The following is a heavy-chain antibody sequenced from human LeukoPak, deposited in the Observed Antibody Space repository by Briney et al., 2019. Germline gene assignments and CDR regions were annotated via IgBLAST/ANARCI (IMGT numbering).Heavy chain of an antibody. V-gene: IGHV1-69*13. CDR3: ARDEADYGDYSYWYFDL. J-gene: IGHJ2*01. Sequence: GASVKVSCKASGGTFSSYAISWVRQAPGQGLEWMGGIIPIFGTANYAQKFQGRVTITADESTSTAYMELSSLRSEDTAVYYCARDEADYGDYSYWYFDLWGRGTLVTVSS. CDR2: IIPIFGTA. D-gene: IGHD4-17*01. CDR1: GGTFSSYA.